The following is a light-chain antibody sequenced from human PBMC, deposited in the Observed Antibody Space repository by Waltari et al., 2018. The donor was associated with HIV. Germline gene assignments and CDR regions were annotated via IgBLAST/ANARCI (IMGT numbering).Light chain of an antibody. CDR1: QSVSSN. V-gene: IGKV3-15*01. CDR2: GVS. J-gene: IGKJ3*01. Sequence: EILMTQSPATLSVSPGERATLSCRASQSVSSNLAWYQQKPGQAPRLLVFGVSTRATGIPARFSGSGSGTEFTLTISSLQSEDFAVYYCQQYNNWPPEITFGPGTKVDIK. CDR3: QQYNNWPPEIT.